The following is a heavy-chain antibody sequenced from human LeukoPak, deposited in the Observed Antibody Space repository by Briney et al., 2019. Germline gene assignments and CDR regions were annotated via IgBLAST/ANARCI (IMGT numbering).Heavy chain of an antibody. CDR1: GYTFTSYY. J-gene: IGHJ3*02. D-gene: IGHD1-26*01. V-gene: IGHV1-46*01. Sequence: ASVKVSCKASGYTFTSYYMHWVRQAPGQGLEWMGIINPSGGSTSYAQKFQGRVAMTRDMSTSTVYMELSSLRSEDTAVHYCAREATSGSYSNDAFDIWGQGTMVTVSS. CDR3: AREATSGSYSNDAFDI. CDR2: INPSGGST.